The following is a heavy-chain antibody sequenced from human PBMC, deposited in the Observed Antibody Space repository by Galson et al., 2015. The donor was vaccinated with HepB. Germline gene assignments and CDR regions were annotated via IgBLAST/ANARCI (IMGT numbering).Heavy chain of an antibody. J-gene: IGHJ4*02. D-gene: IGHD2/OR15-2a*01. CDR2: INPNSGGT. V-gene: IGHV1-2*02. Sequence: SVKVSCKASGYTFTVYYIQWVRQVPGQGLEWMGWINPNSGGTDYAQKFQGRVTMTSDTSTSTAYMELSRLTSDDTAMYYCARGNSITAFVDYWGQGTLVTVSS. CDR3: ARGNSITAFVDY. CDR1: GYTFTVYY.